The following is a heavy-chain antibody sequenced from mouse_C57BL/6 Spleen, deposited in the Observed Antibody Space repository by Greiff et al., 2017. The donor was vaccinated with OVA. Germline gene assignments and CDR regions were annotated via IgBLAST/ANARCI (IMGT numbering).Heavy chain of an antibody. CDR3: ARDSSGYRAY. Sequence: EVHLVESGPGLVKPSQSLSLTCSVTGYSITSGYYWNWIRQFPGNKLEWMGYISYDGSNNYNPSLKNRISITRDPSKNQFFLKLNSVTTEDTATYYCARDSSGYRAYWGQGTLVTVSA. J-gene: IGHJ3*01. CDR1: GYSITSGYY. D-gene: IGHD3-2*02. CDR2: ISYDGSN. V-gene: IGHV3-6*01.